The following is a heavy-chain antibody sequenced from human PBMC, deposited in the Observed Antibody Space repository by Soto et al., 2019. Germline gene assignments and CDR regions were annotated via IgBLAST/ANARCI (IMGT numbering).Heavy chain of an antibody. CDR1: GFTFSSYA. V-gene: IGHV3-30-3*01. CDR2: ISYDGSNK. D-gene: IGHD3-22*01. CDR3: ANGYSSGYGLRVYYYYGMDV. Sequence: PGGSLRLSCAASGFTFSSYAMHWVRQAPGKGLEWVAVISYDGSNKYYADSVKGRVTISRDKSKNTLYLQMNSLRAEATAVYYCANGYSSGYGLRVYYYYGMDVWGQGTTVTVSS. J-gene: IGHJ6*02.